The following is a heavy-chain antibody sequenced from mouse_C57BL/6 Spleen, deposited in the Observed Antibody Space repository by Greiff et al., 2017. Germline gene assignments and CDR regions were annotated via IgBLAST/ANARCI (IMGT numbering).Heavy chain of an antibody. V-gene: IGHV2-9-1*01. CDR3: ARNRRLITTVVGYFDV. J-gene: IGHJ1*03. D-gene: IGHD1-1*01. Sequence: VKLMESGPGLVAPSQSLSITCTVSGFSLTSYAISWVRQPPGKGLAWLGVIWTGGGTNYNSALKSRLSISKDNSKSQVFLKMNSLQTDDTARYPCARNRRLITTVVGYFDVWGTGTTVTGSS. CDR1: GFSLTSYA. CDR2: IWTGGGT.